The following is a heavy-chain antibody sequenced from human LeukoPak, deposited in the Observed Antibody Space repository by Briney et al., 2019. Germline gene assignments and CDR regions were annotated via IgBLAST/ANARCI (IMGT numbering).Heavy chain of an antibody. D-gene: IGHD5-18*01. CDR3: ARDRRVQLWSPAGFDY. J-gene: IGHJ4*02. Sequence: SETLSLTCTVSGGSISSSTYYWGWIRQSPGKGLEWIGSIYYSGTTYYNPSLKSRVTISVDTSKNQFSLKLSSVTAADTAVYYCARDRRVQLWSPAGFDYWGQGTLVTVSS. CDR1: GGSISSSTYY. V-gene: IGHV4-39*02. CDR2: IYYSGTT.